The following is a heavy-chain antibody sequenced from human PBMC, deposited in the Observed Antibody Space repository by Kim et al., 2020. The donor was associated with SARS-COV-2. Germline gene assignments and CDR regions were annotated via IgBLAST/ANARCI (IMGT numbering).Heavy chain of an antibody. D-gene: IGHD1-26*01. Sequence: ATAYAESVKGRFTISRDDSKNTAYLQMNRLKTEDTAVYYCTSTHGGATDYWGQGTLVTVSS. J-gene: IGHJ4*02. CDR2: AT. CDR3: TSTHGGATDY. V-gene: IGHV3-73*01.